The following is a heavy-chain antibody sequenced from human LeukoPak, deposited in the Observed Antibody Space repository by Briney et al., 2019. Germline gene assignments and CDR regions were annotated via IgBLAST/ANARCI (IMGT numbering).Heavy chain of an antibody. CDR3: ARDVSGNYYGSGTYRF. CDR2: IYHSGST. V-gene: IGHV4-38-2*02. J-gene: IGHJ4*02. Sequence: SETLSLTCAVSGYSISSGFYWGWIRQPPGRGLQWIGNIYHSGSTYYNPSLKSRVNMSVDTSKNQFSLKLSSVTAADTAVYHCARDVSGNYYGSGTYRFWGQGTLVTVSS. CDR1: GYSISSGFY. D-gene: IGHD3-10*01.